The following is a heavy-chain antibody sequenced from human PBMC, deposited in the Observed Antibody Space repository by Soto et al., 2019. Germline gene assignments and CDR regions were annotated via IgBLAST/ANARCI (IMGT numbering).Heavy chain of an antibody. CDR3: ARSIGSGGVIGGFDY. D-gene: IGHD3-16*02. CDR2: FIPIFDTT. CDR1: GGTFNMYA. Sequence: QVQLVQSGAEVRKPGSAVRVSCKASGGTFNMYAMNWVRQAPGQGLEWLAGFIPIFDTTRYSQQFQGRVTIFVDECTNTASMELSSLRSEDTAIYYCARSIGSGGVIGGFDYWGQGTLVTVAS. V-gene: IGHV1-69*01. J-gene: IGHJ4*02.